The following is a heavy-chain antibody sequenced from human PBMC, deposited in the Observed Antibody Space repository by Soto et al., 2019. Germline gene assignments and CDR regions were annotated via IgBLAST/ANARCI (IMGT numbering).Heavy chain of an antibody. CDR3: ARAFAPGIAVAGSFDY. V-gene: IGHV4-31*03. CDR1: GGSISSGGYY. J-gene: IGHJ4*02. D-gene: IGHD6-19*01. CDR2: IYYSGST. Sequence: TLSLTCTVSGGSISSGGYYWSWIRQHPGKGLEWIGYIYYSGSTYYNPSLKSRVTISVDTSKNQFSLKLSSVTAADTAVYYCARAFAPGIAVAGSFDYWGQGTLVTVSS.